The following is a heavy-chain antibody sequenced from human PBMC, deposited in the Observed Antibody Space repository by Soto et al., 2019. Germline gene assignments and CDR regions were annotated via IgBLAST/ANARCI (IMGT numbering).Heavy chain of an antibody. CDR3: AKGDDYGDQRCDY. J-gene: IGHJ4*02. Sequence: EVQLLESGGGLVQPGGSLRLSCAASGFTFSSYAMSWDRQAPGKGLEWVSAISGSGGSTYYADSVKGRFTISRDNSKNTLYLQMNSLRAEDTAVYYCAKGDDYGDQRCDYWGQGTLVTVSS. CDR1: GFTFSSYA. CDR2: ISGSGGST. V-gene: IGHV3-23*01. D-gene: IGHD4-17*01.